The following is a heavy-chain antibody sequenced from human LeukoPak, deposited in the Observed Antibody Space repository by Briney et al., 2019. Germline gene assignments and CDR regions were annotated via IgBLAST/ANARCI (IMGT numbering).Heavy chain of an antibody. CDR2: ISGSGGST. CDR3: ARRGKSSTRGAYYMDV. D-gene: IGHD3-16*01. J-gene: IGHJ6*03. Sequence: GGSLRLSCAASGFTFSSYAMSWVRQAPGKGLEWVSAISGSGGSTYYADSVKGRFTISKDNSKNTLYLQMNSLRAEDTAVYYCARRGKSSTRGAYYMDVWGKGTTVTVSS. V-gene: IGHV3-23*01. CDR1: GFTFSSYA.